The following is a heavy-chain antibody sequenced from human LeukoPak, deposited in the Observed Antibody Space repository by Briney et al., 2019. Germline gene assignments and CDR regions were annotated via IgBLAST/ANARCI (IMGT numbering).Heavy chain of an antibody. CDR2: INPTGGT. Sequence: ASVKVSCKASGYTFTGHYMNWGRLAPGQGLEWMGWINPTGGTTYAQKFQDRVTMTRDTSINTAYMELSGLRSDDTAVYYCARDLGWSSSHWGQGTLVTVPS. D-gene: IGHD6-6*01. CDR1: GYTFTGHY. J-gene: IGHJ4*02. V-gene: IGHV1-2*02. CDR3: ARDLGWSSSH.